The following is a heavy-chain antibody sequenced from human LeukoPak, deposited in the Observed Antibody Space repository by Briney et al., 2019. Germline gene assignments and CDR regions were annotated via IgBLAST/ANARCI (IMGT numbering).Heavy chain of an antibody. Sequence: PSETLSLTCAVSGGSNSGSNWWSWVRQPPGKGLEWIGEIYRSGSTNYNPSLKSRVNISVDKSKNQFSLKLSSVTAADTAVYYCASREYYYDSSGYSTVGNFDYWGQGTLVTVSS. J-gene: IGHJ4*02. D-gene: IGHD3-22*01. CDR2: IYRSGST. CDR1: GGSNSGSNW. CDR3: ASREYYYDSSGYSTVGNFDY. V-gene: IGHV4-4*02.